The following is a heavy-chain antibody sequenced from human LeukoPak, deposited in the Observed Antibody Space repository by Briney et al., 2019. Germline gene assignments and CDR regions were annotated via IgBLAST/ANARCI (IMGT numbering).Heavy chain of an antibody. V-gene: IGHV4-39*07. CDR1: GGSISSSSYY. D-gene: IGHD7-27*01. Sequence: SETLSLTCTVSGGSISSSSYYWGWIRQPPGKGLEWIGSIYTSGSTNYNPSLKSRVTISVDTSKNQFSLKLSSVTAADTAVYYCARLNWGFHWYFDLWGRGTLVTVSS. CDR2: IYTSGST. CDR3: ARLNWGFHWYFDL. J-gene: IGHJ2*01.